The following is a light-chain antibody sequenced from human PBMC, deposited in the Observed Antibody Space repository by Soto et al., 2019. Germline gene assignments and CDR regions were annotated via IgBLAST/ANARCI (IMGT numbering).Light chain of an antibody. V-gene: IGLV2-11*01. Sequence: QSALTQPRSVSGSPGQSVTISCTGTSSDVGGYNYVSWYQQHPGKAPKLTIYDVSNRPSWVPDRISGSKSGNTASLTISGLQAEDEADYYCCSNAGSYTFVFGTGTKLTVL. CDR2: DVS. J-gene: IGLJ1*01. CDR1: SSDVGGYNY. CDR3: CSNAGSYTFV.